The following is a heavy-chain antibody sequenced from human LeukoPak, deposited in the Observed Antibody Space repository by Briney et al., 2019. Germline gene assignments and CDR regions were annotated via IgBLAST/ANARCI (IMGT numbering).Heavy chain of an antibody. V-gene: IGHV4-4*07. CDR2: IYNSGST. CDR1: GDSITSYY. Sequence: PSETLSLTCNVSGDSITSYYWSWIRQSPGKGLEWIGRIYNSGSTTYNPSLKSRVTMSIDTSKNQFSLKLTSVIVADTAVYYCARDSGTTGEVKFDPWGQGTLVTVSS. J-gene: IGHJ5*02. D-gene: IGHD3-10*01. CDR3: ARDSGTTGEVKFDP.